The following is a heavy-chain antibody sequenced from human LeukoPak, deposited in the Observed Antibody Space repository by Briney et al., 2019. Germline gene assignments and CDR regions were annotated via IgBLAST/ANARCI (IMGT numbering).Heavy chain of an antibody. CDR2: IIPIFGTA. CDR3: ASLHDCGGDCHHNWFDP. Sequence: ASVKVSCKASGGTFSSYAISWVRQAPGQGLEWMGGIIPIFGTANYARKFQGRVTITADESTSTAYMELSSLRSEDTAVYYCASLHDCGGDCHHNWFDPWGQGTLVTVSS. D-gene: IGHD2-21*02. J-gene: IGHJ5*02. CDR1: GGTFSSYA. V-gene: IGHV1-69*13.